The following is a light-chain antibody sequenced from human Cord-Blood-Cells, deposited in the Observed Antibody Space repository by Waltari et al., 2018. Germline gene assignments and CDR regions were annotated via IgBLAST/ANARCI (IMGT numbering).Light chain of an antibody. J-gene: IGLJ3*02. CDR1: SSNIGSNT. Sequence: QSVLTQPPSASGTPGQRVTISCSGRSSNIGSNTVNWYQQLPGTAPKLLFYSNNQRPSGGPDRFAGSKSGTSATLAIRGLQSEDEADYYCEAWDDSLNGFGVFGGGTKLTVL. V-gene: IGLV1-44*01. CDR2: SNN. CDR3: EAWDDSLNGFGV.